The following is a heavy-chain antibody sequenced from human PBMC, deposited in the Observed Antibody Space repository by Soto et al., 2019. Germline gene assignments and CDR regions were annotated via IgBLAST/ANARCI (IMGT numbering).Heavy chain of an antibody. CDR3: ARDRSPGFEYNYGEDY. V-gene: IGHV1-18*01. J-gene: IGHJ4*02. CDR2: ISGYNGNK. Sequence: ASVKVSCKASGYTFTSYGITWVRQAPGEGPEWMGWISGYNGNKKSAQKFQGRVTMTTDTSTSTAHMELRSLRSDDTALYYCARDRSPGFEYNYGEDYWGQGTLVTVSS. D-gene: IGHD3-10*01. CDR1: GYTFTSYG.